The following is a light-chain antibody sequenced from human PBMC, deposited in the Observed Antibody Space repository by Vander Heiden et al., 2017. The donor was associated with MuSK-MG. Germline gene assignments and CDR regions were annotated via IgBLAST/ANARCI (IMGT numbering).Light chain of an antibody. V-gene: IGKV1-5*01. CDR2: EGS. J-gene: IGKJ2*01. Sequence: DIQMTQSPSILSASVGDRVTITCRASQSISKWLAWHQQKPGKAPKLLIYEGSSLKSGVPSRFSGSGSGTEFTLTISSLQPDDFATYYCQHYNSHPFTFGQGTKVEI. CDR1: QSISKW. CDR3: QHYNSHPFT.